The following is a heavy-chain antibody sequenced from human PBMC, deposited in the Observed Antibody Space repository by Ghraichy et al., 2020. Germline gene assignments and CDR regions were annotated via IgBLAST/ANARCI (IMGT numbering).Heavy chain of an antibody. CDR3: ARARGGYDDYYYGMDV. V-gene: IGHV1-46*01. CDR2: INPSGGST. CDR1: GYTFTSYY. J-gene: IGHJ6*02. D-gene: IGHD5-12*01. Sequence: ASGKVSCKASGYTFTSYYMHWVRQAPGQGLEWMGIINPSGGSTSYAQKFQGRVTMTRDTSTSTVYMELSSLRSEDTAVYYCARARGGYDDYYYGMDVWGQGTTVTVSS.